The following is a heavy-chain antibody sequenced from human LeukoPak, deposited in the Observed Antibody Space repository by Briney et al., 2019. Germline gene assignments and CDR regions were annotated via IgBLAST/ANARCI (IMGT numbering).Heavy chain of an antibody. Sequence: GETLSLSCAASGFTFNNAYINWIRQAPGKGLEWVGLIKSKNNGGTTDYAAHVKRRFTISSNDSKNTLYLQMTSLKAENTVMYYCTRGLYGVINDAFDIWGQGTMVTVSS. CDR1: GFTFNNAY. J-gene: IGHJ3*02. D-gene: IGHD3-3*01. CDR3: TRGLYGVINDAFDI. V-gene: IGHV3-15*01. CDR2: IKSKNNGGTT.